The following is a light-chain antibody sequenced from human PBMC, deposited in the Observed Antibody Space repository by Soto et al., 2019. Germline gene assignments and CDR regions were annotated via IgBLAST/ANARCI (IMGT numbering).Light chain of an antibody. CDR1: QSVRSNY. CDR2: DAS. Sequence: EIVLTQSPGTLSLSPGETATLSCRASQSVRSNYLAWYQQKPGQAPRFLIYDASSRAPGIPDRFSGSGSGTDFFLTISRLEPEDFAVYYCQQYGSSPLTFGGGTKVEIK. V-gene: IGKV3-20*01. CDR3: QQYGSSPLT. J-gene: IGKJ4*01.